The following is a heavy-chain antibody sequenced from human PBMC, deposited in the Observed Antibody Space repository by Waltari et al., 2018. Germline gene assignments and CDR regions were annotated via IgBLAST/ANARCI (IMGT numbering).Heavy chain of an antibody. CDR2: MNPNSGNT. CDR3: ARAINYYDFWSGYYGSTNWFDP. CDR1: GYTFTSYD. V-gene: IGHV1-8*01. D-gene: IGHD3-3*01. Sequence: QVQLVQSGAEVKKPGASVKVSCKASGYTFTSYDINWVRQATGQGLEWRGWMNPNSGNTGYAQKFQGRGTMTRNNSISTAYMELSSLRSEDTAVYYCARAINYYDFWSGYYGSTNWFDPWGQGTLVTVSS. J-gene: IGHJ5*02.